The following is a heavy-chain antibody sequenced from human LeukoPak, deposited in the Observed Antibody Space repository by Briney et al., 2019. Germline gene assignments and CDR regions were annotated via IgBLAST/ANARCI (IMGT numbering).Heavy chain of an antibody. V-gene: IGHV4-59*12. CDR2: IYYSGST. J-gene: IGHJ3*02. D-gene: IGHD6-13*01. Sequence: PSETLSLTCTVSGGSISSYYWSWIRQPPGKGLEWIGYIYYSGSTNYNPSLKSRVTISVDTSKNQFSLKLSSVTAADTAVYYCALIYSSSKQAFDIWGQGTMVTVPS. CDR3: ALIYSSSKQAFDI. CDR1: GGSISSYY.